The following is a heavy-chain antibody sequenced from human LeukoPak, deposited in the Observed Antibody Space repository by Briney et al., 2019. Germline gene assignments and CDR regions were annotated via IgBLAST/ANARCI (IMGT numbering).Heavy chain of an antibody. Sequence: GRSLRLSCAASGFTFDDYAMHWVRQAPGKGLEWVSGISWNSGSIGYADSVKGRFTISRDNAKNSLYLQMNSLRAEDTALYYCAKDGDCSSTSCRKVPYYYGMDVWGQGTTDTVSS. CDR1: GFTFDDYA. CDR3: AKDGDCSSTSCRKVPYYYGMDV. J-gene: IGHJ6*02. V-gene: IGHV3-9*01. CDR2: ISWNSGSI. D-gene: IGHD2-2*01.